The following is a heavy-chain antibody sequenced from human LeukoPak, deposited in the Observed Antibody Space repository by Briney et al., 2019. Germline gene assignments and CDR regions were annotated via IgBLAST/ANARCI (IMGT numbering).Heavy chain of an antibody. CDR3: ARGPYSSSWYEGYYFDY. CDR2: IKQDGSEK. V-gene: IGHV3-7*03. D-gene: IGHD6-13*01. J-gene: IGHJ4*02. Sequence: GGSLRLSCAASGFTFSSYWISWVRQAPGKGLEWVANIKQDGSEKYYVDSVKGRFTISRDNAKNSLYLQMNSLRAEDTAVYYCARGPYSSSWYEGYYFDYWGQGTLVTVSS. CDR1: GFTFSSYW.